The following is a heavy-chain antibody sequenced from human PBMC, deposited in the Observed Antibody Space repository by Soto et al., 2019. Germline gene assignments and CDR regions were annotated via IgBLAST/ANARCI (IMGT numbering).Heavy chain of an antibody. D-gene: IGHD5-18*01. J-gene: IGHJ6*02. CDR3: ARDRRYSYGVYYGMDV. CDR1: GGSISSGGYS. V-gene: IGHV4-30-2*01. CDR2: IYHSGST. Sequence: TLSLTCAVSGGSISSGGYSWSWIRQPPGKGLEWIGYIYHSGSTYYNPSLKSRVTISVDRSKNQFSLKLSSVTAADTAVYYCARDRRYSYGVYYGMDVWGQGTTVTVSS.